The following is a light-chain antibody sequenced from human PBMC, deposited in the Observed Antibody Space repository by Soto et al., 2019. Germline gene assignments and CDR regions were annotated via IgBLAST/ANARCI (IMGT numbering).Light chain of an antibody. J-gene: IGKJ5*01. CDR3: MQGTHWPIT. CDR1: QSLVHSDGIAY. CDR2: KVS. Sequence: DVVMTQSPLSLTVTFGHPAPISFMANQSLVHSDGIAYFSWFQQRPGRSPRRLIYKVSNRDSGVPARFSGSGSGTDFALKISRVEAEDVGVYYCMQGTHWPITFGQGTRLENK. V-gene: IGKV2-30*02.